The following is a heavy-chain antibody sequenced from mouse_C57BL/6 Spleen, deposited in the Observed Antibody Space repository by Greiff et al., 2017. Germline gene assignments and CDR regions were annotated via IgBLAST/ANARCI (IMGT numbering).Heavy chain of an antibody. CDR2: IDPSDSYT. CDR1: GYTFTSYW. V-gene: IGHV1-50*01. Sequence: QVQLQQPGAELVKPGASVKLSCKASGYTFTSYWMQWVKQRPGQGLEWIGEIDPSDSYTNYNGKFKGKATLTADKSSSTAYMQLSSLTSEDSAVYFCARGGYDRGFDYWGQGTTLTVSS. CDR3: ARGGYDRGFDY. J-gene: IGHJ2*01. D-gene: IGHD2-3*01.